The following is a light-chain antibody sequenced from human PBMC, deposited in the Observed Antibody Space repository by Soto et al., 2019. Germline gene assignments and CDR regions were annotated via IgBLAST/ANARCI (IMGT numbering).Light chain of an antibody. V-gene: IGKV1-12*01. CDR2: GAS. CDR3: QQANSFPIN. Sequence: EIQMTQSPSSVSASVGDRVTITFLASQGISTWLAWYQQKAGKAPNLLIYGASNLHSGVPSRFSGSGSGTNFTLTISSLQPEDFATYYCQQANSFPINFGQGTRLEIK. CDR1: QGISTW. J-gene: IGKJ5*01.